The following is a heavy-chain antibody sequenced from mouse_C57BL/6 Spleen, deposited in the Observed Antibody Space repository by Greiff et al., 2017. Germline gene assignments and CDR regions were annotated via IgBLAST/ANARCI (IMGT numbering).Heavy chain of an antibody. Sequence: VQLQQSGPELVKPGASVKISCKASGYAFSSSWMNWVKQRPGKGLEWIGRIYPGDGDTNYNGKFKGKATLTADKSSSTAYMQLSSLTSEDSAVYFCARLTGRYAMDYWGQGTSVTVSS. J-gene: IGHJ4*01. CDR1: GYAFSSSW. D-gene: IGHD4-1*01. CDR2: IYPGDGDT. V-gene: IGHV1-82*01. CDR3: ARLTGRYAMDY.